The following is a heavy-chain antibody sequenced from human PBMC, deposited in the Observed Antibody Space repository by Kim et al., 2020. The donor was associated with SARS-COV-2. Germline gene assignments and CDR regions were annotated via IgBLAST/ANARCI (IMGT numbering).Heavy chain of an antibody. D-gene: IGHD3-16*01. CDR2: ISTANGNT. V-gene: IGHV1-3*04. J-gene: IGHJ3*01. Sequence: ASVKVSCKASGYTFIRNAVHWVRQAPGQGLEWMGWISTANGNTRYASRFQGRVTITSDTSANTVYMELNSLTSEDTAVFYCARDYVDTYLSLAYGFWGQG. CDR3: ARDYVDTYLSLAYGF. CDR1: GYTFIRNA.